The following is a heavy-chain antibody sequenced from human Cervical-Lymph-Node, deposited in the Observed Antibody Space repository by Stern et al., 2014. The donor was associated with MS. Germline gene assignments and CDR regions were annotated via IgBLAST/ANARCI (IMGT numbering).Heavy chain of an antibody. J-gene: IGHJ4*02. CDR3: MTTRRLDEVDY. CDR2: IRHDVSEK. V-gene: IGHV3-33*03. D-gene: IGHD1-14*01. Sequence: VQLVESGGGMVQPGDSLRLSCVASGLTFSVYGMHWVRQAPGKGLEWVAVIRHDVSEKYYAYFVKSRFTVTRDNSKNTLYMQMNALRYDDTARYYCMTTRRLDEVDYWGQGTQVTVSS. CDR1: GLTFSVYG.